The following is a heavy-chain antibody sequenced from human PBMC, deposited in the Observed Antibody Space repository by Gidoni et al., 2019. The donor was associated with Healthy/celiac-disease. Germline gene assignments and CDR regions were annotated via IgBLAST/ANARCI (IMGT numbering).Heavy chain of an antibody. CDR3: ARVYSIAALDY. J-gene: IGHJ4*02. V-gene: IGHV3-21*01. D-gene: IGHD6-13*01. CDR2: ISSNSSYI. CDR1: GFTFSIYS. Sequence: EVQLVESGGGLVRPEASLLSSGAPSGFTFSIYSMNWVRQAPGKGLEWISAISSNSSYIYYADSVKGRFTNTRDNAKNSVYLQMNSLGAEDTAVYYCARVYSIAALDYWGQGTLVTVSS.